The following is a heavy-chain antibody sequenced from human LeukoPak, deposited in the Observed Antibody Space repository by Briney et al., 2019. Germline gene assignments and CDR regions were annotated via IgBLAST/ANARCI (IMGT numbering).Heavy chain of an antibody. CDR3: AKRGVVIRVFLVGFHKEAYYFES. CDR1: GFTFSSYW. CDR2: ISDSGGST. D-gene: IGHD3/OR15-3a*01. V-gene: IGHV3-23*01. Sequence: GGSLRLSCTVSGFTFSSYWMTWVRQAPGKGLEWVAGISDSGGSTKYADSVKGRFTISRDNPKNTLFLQMNSLRADDTAVYFCAKRGVVIRVFLVGFHKEAYYFESWGQGALVTVSS. J-gene: IGHJ4*02.